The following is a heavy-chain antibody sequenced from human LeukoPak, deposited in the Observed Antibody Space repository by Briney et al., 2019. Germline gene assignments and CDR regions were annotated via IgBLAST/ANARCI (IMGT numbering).Heavy chain of an antibody. CDR2: ISTSSSYI. D-gene: IGHD1-1*01. J-gene: IGHJ4*02. Sequence: GGSLRLSCAASGFTFSSYSMNWVRQAAGKGLEWVSSISTSSSYIYYADSVKGRFTISRDNAKNSLYLQVNSLRAEDTAGYYCARRQTSGTGAFDYWGQGTLVTVSS. CDR3: ARRQTSGTGAFDY. CDR1: GFTFSSYS. V-gene: IGHV3-21*01.